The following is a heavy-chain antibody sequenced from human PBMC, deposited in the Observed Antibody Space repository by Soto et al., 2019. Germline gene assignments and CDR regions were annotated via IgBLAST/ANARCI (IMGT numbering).Heavy chain of an antibody. CDR1: GGTFSSYA. CDR3: AIARYYYDSSGYYMPYNYFDY. J-gene: IGHJ4*02. Sequence: QVQLVQSGAEVKKPGSSVKVSCKASGGTFSSYAISWVRQAPGQGLEWMGGIIPIFGTANYAQKFQGRVTIPADESTITAYMGLSSLKSEDKAVYYCAIARYYYDSSGYYMPYNYFDYWGQGTLVTVSS. CDR2: IIPIFGTA. V-gene: IGHV1-69*01. D-gene: IGHD3-22*01.